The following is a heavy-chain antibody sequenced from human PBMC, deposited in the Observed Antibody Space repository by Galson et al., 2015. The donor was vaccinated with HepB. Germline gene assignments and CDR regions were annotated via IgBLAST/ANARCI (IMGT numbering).Heavy chain of an antibody. Sequence: SVKVSCKASGYTFTSYGISWVRQAPGQGLEWMGWISAYNGNTKYAQKLQGRVTITTDTSTSTAYMELRSLRSDDTAVYYCARDRGSGHSAIDVWGQGTTVTVSS. D-gene: IGHD2-15*01. V-gene: IGHV1-18*04. CDR2: ISAYNGNT. CDR3: ARDRGSGHSAIDV. CDR1: GYTFTSYG. J-gene: IGHJ3*01.